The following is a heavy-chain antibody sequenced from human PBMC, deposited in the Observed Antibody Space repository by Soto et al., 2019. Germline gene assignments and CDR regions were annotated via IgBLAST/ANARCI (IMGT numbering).Heavy chain of an antibody. CDR2: INAKNGGT. D-gene: IGHD2-8*01. Sequence: QVELVQSGTEVKKAGASVKVSCEASSFTFIAYYIHWVRQAPGQGLEWMGWINAKNGGTRYAEKFQDRVTLTRDRSITTAYLELHRLRSDDTAVYYCARSHCTDGICYTEVIPSWGQGTLVTVSS. CDR3: ARSHCTDGICYTEVIPS. CDR1: SFTFIAYY. V-gene: IGHV1-2*02. J-gene: IGHJ5*02.